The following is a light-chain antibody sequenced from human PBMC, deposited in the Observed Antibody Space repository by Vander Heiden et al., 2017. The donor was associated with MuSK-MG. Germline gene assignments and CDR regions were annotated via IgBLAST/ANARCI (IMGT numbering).Light chain of an antibody. CDR3: QSYDSSNQV. CDR2: EDN. Sequence: FMLTQPHSVSESPGRTVTISCTRRSGSIASNYVQWYQQRPGSAPTTVIYEDNQRPSGVPDRFSGSIDTSSNSASLTISGLKTEDEDHYYCQSYDSSNQVFGGGTTLTVL. V-gene: IGLV6-57*03. CDR1: SGSIASNY. J-gene: IGLJ3*02.